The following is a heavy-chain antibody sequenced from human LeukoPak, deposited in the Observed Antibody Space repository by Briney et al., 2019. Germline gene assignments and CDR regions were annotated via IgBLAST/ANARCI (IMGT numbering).Heavy chain of an antibody. CDR1: GYTFTSYY. CDR2: INPSGGST. J-gene: IGHJ4*02. CDR3: ASEMATDAFDY. Sequence: GASVKVSRKASGYTFTSYYMHWVRQAPGQGLEWMGIINPSGGSTSYAQKFQGRVTMTRDTSTSTVYMELSSLRSEDTAVYYCASEMATDAFDYWGQGTLVTVSS. D-gene: IGHD5-24*01. V-gene: IGHV1-46*01.